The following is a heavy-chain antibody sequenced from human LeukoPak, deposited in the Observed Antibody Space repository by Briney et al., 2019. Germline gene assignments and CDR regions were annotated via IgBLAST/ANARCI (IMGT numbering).Heavy chain of an antibody. V-gene: IGHV2-70*04. D-gene: IGHD5-12*01. J-gene: IGHJ3*02. CDR3: ARNVATMRGWDAFDI. Sequence: KESGPALVKPTQTLTLTCTFSGFSLSTSGMRVSWIRQPPGKALEWLACIDWDDDKFYSTSLKTRLTISKDTSKNQVVLTMTNMDPVDTATYYCARNVATMRGWDAFDIWGQGTMVTVSS. CDR2: IDWDDDK. CDR1: GFSLSTSGMR.